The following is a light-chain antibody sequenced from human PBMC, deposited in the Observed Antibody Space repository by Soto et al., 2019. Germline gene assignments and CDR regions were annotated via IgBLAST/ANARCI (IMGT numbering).Light chain of an antibody. CDR3: QQRSDSPLT. CDR1: QSVGSS. J-gene: IGKJ4*01. CDR2: GAS. Sequence: VMTQSPAILSVSPGEGATLSCRASQSVGSSLSWYQQKPGQAPRLLFYGASNRATAIPARFSGSGSGTDFTLTISTLEPEDFAVYYCQQRSDSPLTFGGGTKVDIK. V-gene: IGKV3-11*01.